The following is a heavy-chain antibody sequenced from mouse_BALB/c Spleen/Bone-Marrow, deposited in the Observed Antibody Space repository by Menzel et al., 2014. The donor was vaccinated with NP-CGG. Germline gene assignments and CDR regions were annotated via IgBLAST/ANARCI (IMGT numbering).Heavy chain of an antibody. CDR3: ARRYRYTWFAY. CDR1: GFNSKDTY. V-gene: IGHV14-3*02. Sequence: VQLKKSGAELVKTGASVKLSCTGSGFNSKDTYMHWVKQRPEQGLEWIGRIDPANGSTRYDPKFQGKATITADTSSNTAYLQLSSLTSEDTAVYYCARRYRYTWFAYCGQATKVTVSA. CDR2: IDPANGST. J-gene: IGHJ3*01. D-gene: IGHD2-14*01.